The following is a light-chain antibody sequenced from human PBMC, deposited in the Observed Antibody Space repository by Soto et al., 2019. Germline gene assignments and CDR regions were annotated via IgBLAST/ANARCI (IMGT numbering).Light chain of an antibody. CDR3: CSYGGDRI. CDR2: EVN. V-gene: IGLV2-23*02. Sequence: QSVLTQPASVSGSPGQSIAISCTGTSSNVGGYNFVSWYQQHPGKAPKLLIYEVNKRPSGVSNRFSGSKSDNTASLTISGLQAEDEADYYCCSYGGDRIFGGGTEVTVL. CDR1: SSNVGGYNF. J-gene: IGLJ2*01.